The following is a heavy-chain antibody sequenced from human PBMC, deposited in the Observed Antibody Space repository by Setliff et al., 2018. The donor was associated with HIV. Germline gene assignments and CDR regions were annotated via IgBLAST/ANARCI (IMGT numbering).Heavy chain of an antibody. CDR3: AMCIAARPRGSDAFDI. Sequence: GESLTISCKGSGYSFTSYWIGWVRQMPGKGLEWMGIIYPGDSDTRYSPSFQGQVTISADKSISTAYLQWSSLKASDTAMYYCAMCIAARPRGSDAFDIWGQGTMVTVSS. CDR1: GYSFTSYW. CDR2: IYPGDSDT. V-gene: IGHV5-51*01. J-gene: IGHJ3*02. D-gene: IGHD6-6*01.